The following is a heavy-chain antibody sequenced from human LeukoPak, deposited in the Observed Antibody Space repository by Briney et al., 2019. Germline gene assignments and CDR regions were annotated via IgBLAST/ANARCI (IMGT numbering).Heavy chain of an antibody. Sequence: GGSLRLSCAASGFTFSSYEMNWVRQAPGKGLEWVSYISSSGSTISYADSVKGRFTISRDNAKNSLYLQMNRLRGEDTAVYYCARGTVAGTSYFDYWGQATLVTVSS. CDR2: ISSSGSTI. CDR1: GFTFSSYE. J-gene: IGHJ4*02. V-gene: IGHV3-48*03. D-gene: IGHD6-19*01. CDR3: ARGTVAGTSYFDY.